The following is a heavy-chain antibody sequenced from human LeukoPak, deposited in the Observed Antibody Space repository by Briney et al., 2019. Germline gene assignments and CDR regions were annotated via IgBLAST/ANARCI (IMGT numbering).Heavy chain of an antibody. Sequence: SETLSLTCTVSGESISGFYWNWIRQPPGKGLEWIGYIYYSGSTNYNPSLKSRVTISVDTSKNQFSLKLSSVTAADTAVYYCARGSGSYSFDIWGQGTMVTVSS. CDR2: IYYSGST. D-gene: IGHD1-26*01. CDR3: ARGSGSYSFDI. V-gene: IGHV4-59*01. CDR1: GESISGFY. J-gene: IGHJ3*02.